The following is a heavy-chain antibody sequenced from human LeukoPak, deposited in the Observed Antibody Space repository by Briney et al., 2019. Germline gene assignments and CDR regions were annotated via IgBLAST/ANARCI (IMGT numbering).Heavy chain of an antibody. CDR3: ARDPHYDILTGPLYAFDI. V-gene: IGHV1-69*13. J-gene: IGHJ3*02. CDR1: RGTFSSYA. D-gene: IGHD3-9*01. CDR2: IIPIFGTA. Sequence: ASVKVSCKASRGTFSSYAISWVRQAPGQGLEWMGGIIPIFGTANYAQKFQGRVTITADESTSTAYMELSSLRSEDTAVYYCARDPHYDILTGPLYAFDIWGQGTMVTVSS.